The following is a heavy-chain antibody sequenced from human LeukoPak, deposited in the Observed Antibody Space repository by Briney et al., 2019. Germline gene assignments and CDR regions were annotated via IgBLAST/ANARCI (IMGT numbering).Heavy chain of an antibody. Sequence: GGSLRLSCAASGFTFSSYGMHWVRQAPGKGLEWVAVISYDGSNKYYADSVKGRFTISRDNSKNSLYLQMNSLRAEDTAVYYCARGGEYYYDSSGYFDNWFDPWGQGTLVTVSS. D-gene: IGHD3-22*01. CDR2: ISYDGSNK. CDR1: GFTFSSYG. V-gene: IGHV3-30*03. CDR3: ARGGEYYYDSSGYFDNWFDP. J-gene: IGHJ5*02.